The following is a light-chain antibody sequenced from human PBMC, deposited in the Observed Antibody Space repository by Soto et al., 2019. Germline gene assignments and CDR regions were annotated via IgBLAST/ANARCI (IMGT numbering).Light chain of an antibody. V-gene: IGKV3D-15*01. CDR2: GAS. Sequence: EIVMTQSPATLSVSPGERATLSCRASQSVSNNLAWYQQKPGQAPRLLIYGASTRATGIPARFSGSESGTEFTLTISSLQSEDFAVYYCQQYNNWPWTFGQGTKVGIK. CDR3: QQYNNWPWT. CDR1: QSVSNN. J-gene: IGKJ1*01.